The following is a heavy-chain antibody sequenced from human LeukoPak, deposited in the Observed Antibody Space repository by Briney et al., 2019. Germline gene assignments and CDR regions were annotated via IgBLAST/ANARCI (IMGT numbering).Heavy chain of an antibody. CDR3: ARDWLALHY. CDR1: GYTFTSYY. CDR2: INPSGGST. Sequence: ASVKVSCKASGYTFTSYYMHWVRQAPGQGLEWMGVINPSGGSTSYAQKFQGRVTMTRDTSTSTIYMVLSSLRSEDTAVYYCARDWLALHYWGQGTLVTVSS. D-gene: IGHD1-7*01. J-gene: IGHJ4*02. V-gene: IGHV1-46*01.